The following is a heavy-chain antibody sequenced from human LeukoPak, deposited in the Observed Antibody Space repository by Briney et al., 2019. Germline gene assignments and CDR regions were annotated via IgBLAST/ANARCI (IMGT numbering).Heavy chain of an antibody. CDR1: GYTLTAYY. CDR3: ARGYCSGGTCYLVENWLDP. D-gene: IGHD2-15*01. CDR2: INPNSGDT. Sequence: GASVKVSCKASGYTLTAYYIYWVRQAPGQGLEWMGRINPNSGDTDYAQNFQGRVTMTRDTSISTAYMELSRLRADDTAVYYCARGYCSGGTCYLVENWLDPWGQGTLVTVSS. V-gene: IGHV1-2*06. J-gene: IGHJ5*02.